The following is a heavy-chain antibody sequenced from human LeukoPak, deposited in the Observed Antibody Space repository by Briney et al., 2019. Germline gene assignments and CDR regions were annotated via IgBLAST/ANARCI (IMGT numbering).Heavy chain of an antibody. J-gene: IGHJ4*02. CDR1: GFNFDEYA. CDR3: ARYGSGSNYRDPFDS. Sequence: GGSLRLSCVAPGFNFDEYAMNWVRQAPGKGLEWISCIYRDSSVIHYADSVRGRFTVSRDNAKNSVYLQMNSLRAEDTAVYFCARYGSGSNYRDPFDSWGQGTLVTVSS. CDR2: IYRDSSVI. D-gene: IGHD3-10*01. V-gene: IGHV3-48*01.